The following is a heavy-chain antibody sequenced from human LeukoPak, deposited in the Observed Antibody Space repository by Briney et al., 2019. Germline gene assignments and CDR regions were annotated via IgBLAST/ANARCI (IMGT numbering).Heavy chain of an antibody. CDR1: GFTFSSYW. D-gene: IGHD3-22*01. J-gene: IGHJ4*02. CDR3: ARHTFTLSRPLDS. Sequence: GGSLRLSCAASGFTFSSYWMSWVRQAPGQGLDWVSILYSGGSAFYSDSVKGRFSISRDNSRNTLFLQLNSLRVEDTAVYYCARHTFTLSRPLDSWGQGTLVTVS. CDR2: LYSGGSA. V-gene: IGHV3-66*04.